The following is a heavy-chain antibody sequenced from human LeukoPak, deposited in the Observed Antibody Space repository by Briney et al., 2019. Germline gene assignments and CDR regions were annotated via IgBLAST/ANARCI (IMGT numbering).Heavy chain of an antibody. J-gene: IGHJ2*01. CDR2: INHSGST. V-gene: IGHV4-34*01. CDR1: GGSFSGYY. CDR3: ARGRGYYGSGRGYWYFDL. D-gene: IGHD3-10*01. Sequence: SETLSLTCAVYGGSFSGYYWSWIRQPPGKGLEWIGEINHSGSTNYNPSLKSRVTISVDTSKNQFSLKLSSVTAADTAVYYCARGRGYYGSGRGYWYFDLWGRGTLDTVSS.